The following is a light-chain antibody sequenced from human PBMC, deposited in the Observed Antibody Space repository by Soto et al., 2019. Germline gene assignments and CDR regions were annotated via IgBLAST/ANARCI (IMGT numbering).Light chain of an antibody. V-gene: IGKV1-5*01. CDR1: QSISRW. Sequence: DIQMTQSPSTLSASVGDRVTITCRASQSISRWLAWHQQKPGKAPKLLIYDASSLESGVQSRFSGSGSGTEFTLTIRSLQPDDFATYYCKHYNSYSEAFGQGTKVDIK. CDR3: KHYNSYSEA. CDR2: DAS. J-gene: IGKJ1*01.